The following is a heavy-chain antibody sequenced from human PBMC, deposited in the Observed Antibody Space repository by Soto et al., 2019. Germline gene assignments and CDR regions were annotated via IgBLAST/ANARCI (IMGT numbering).Heavy chain of an antibody. CDR2: IGAAGDT. Sequence: EVLLVESGGGLVQPGGSLRLSCAASGFPFSTYDMHWVRQSPGKGLEWISAIGAAGDTYYSASMKGRFTISRDNAKSSLYLQMNSLSAGDSAVYYCSRGPVAGPSYYYMDMWGKGTTVIVSS. V-gene: IGHV3-13*01. CDR3: SRGPVAGPSYYYMDM. D-gene: IGHD6-19*01. CDR1: GFPFSTYD. J-gene: IGHJ6*03.